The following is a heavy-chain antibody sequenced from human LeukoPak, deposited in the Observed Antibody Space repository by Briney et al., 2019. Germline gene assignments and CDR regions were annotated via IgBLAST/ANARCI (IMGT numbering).Heavy chain of an antibody. CDR1: GGSISSYY. CDR3: ARVGEGYCYGGSCSSYWYFDL. V-gene: IGHV4-59*08. Sequence: SETLSLTCTVSGGSISSYYWSWIRQPPGKGLEWIGYIYYSGSTNYNPSLKSRVTISVDTSKNQFSLKLSSVTAADTAVYYCARVGEGYCYGGSCSSYWYFDLWGRGTLVTVSS. CDR2: IYYSGST. D-gene: IGHD2-15*01. J-gene: IGHJ2*01.